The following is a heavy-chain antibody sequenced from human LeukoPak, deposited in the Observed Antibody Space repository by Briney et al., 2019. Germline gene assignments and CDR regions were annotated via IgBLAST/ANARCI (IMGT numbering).Heavy chain of an antibody. V-gene: IGHV3-7*03. CDR3: ARYNSAWKTDDY. Sequence: GGSLRFSCAASGFTFNSYWMTWVRQAPGKGLECVADIKQDGSDKYYAGSVKGRFTISRDNAKNSLYLQMNSLRAEDTAVYFCARYNSAWKTDDYWGRGTLVTVSS. CDR1: GFTFNSYW. D-gene: IGHD6-19*01. CDR2: IKQDGSDK. J-gene: IGHJ4*02.